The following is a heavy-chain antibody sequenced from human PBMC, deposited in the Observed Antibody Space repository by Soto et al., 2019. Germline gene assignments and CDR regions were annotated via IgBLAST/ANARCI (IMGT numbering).Heavy chain of an antibody. CDR3: ARDRGPYSYGYGLGY. J-gene: IGHJ4*02. D-gene: IGHD5-18*01. Sequence: QVQLVESGGGVVQPGRSLRLSCAASGFTFSSYAMHWVRQAPGKGLEWVAVISYDGSNKYYADSVKGRFTISRDNSKNTLYLQMTSLRAEDTAVYYCARDRGPYSYGYGLGYWGQGTLVTVSS. V-gene: IGHV3-30-3*01. CDR2: ISYDGSNK. CDR1: GFTFSSYA.